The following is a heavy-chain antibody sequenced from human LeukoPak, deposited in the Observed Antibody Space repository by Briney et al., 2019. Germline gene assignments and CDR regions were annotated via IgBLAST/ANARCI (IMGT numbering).Heavy chain of an antibody. Sequence: SETLSLTCAVYSGTFNDHYWSWIRQSPGKGLEWIGQIDHSGSTAYTSSLKSRVTMSVDPSKNQFSLRLISVTDADTAVYYCVRGPNDSDHDFDYWGQGTLVTVSS. CDR3: VRGPNDSDHDFDY. CDR1: SGTFNDHY. CDR2: IDHSGST. D-gene: IGHD1-14*01. V-gene: IGHV4-34*01. J-gene: IGHJ4*02.